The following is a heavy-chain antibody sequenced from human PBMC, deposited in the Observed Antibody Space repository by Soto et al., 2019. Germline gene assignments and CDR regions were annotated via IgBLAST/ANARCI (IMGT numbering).Heavy chain of an antibody. D-gene: IGHD1-1*01. CDR2: ISYDGSNE. CDR3: ARDPRGTTYYLDY. V-gene: IGHV3-30-3*01. Sequence: WGSLRLSCAASGFTFHSFTMRWVRQTPGKGLEWVALISYDGSNEYYADSVKGRFTISRDNSKSTLYLLMNSLRTDDTALYYCARDPRGTTYYLDYWGQGTLVTVSS. CDR1: GFTFHSFT. J-gene: IGHJ4*02.